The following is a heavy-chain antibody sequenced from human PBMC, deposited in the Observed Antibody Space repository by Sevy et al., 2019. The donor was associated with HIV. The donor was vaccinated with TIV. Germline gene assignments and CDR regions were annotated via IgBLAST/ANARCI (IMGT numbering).Heavy chain of an antibody. J-gene: IGHJ4*02. V-gene: IGHV3-53*01. CDR2: IYSGGSI. CDR3: ARDTPNYYDSSGRTPAFDY. CDR1: GFTVSSSY. D-gene: IGHD3-22*01. Sequence: GGSLRLSCAASGFTVSSSYMSWVRQAPGKGLEWVSVIYSGGSIYYADSVKGRFTISRDNSKNMLYLQMNSLRAEDTAVYYYARDTPNYYDSSGRTPAFDYWGQGTLVTVSS.